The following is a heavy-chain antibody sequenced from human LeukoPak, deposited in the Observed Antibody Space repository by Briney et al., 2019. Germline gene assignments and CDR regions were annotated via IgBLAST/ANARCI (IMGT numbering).Heavy chain of an antibody. D-gene: IGHD2-2*01. CDR1: GFTFGAYT. CDR3: ARDFLHSSTSRPFDY. Sequence: GGSLRLSCAASGFTFGAYTMNWVRQAPGKGLEWVTCIFSRSESILYADSVKGRFTISRDNAKNSLYLQMDSLRAEDTAVYYCARDFLHSSTSRPFDYWGQGTLVTISS. V-gene: IGHV3-21*01. J-gene: IGHJ4*02. CDR2: IFSRSESI.